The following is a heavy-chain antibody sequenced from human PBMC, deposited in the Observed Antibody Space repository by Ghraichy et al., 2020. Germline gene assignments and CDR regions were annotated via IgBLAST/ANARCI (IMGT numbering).Heavy chain of an antibody. Sequence: GSLRLSCDVSGYSITHGYFWGWVRQPPGKGLEWIGMMYHSGSTHYNPSLMSRVAISVDASRNQFSLRLSSVTAADTAVYYCVRNSGSYHYYYFMDVWGEGTTVTVSS. CDR3: VRNSGSYHYYYFMDV. J-gene: IGHJ6*03. CDR2: MYHSGST. D-gene: IGHD1-26*01. V-gene: IGHV4-38-2*01. CDR1: GYSITHGYF.